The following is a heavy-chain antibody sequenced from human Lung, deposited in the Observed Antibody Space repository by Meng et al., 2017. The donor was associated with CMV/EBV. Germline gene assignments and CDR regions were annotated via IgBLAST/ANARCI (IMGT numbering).Heavy chain of an antibody. CDR1: GYTFTGYY. CDR3: ARVTDFWSTPWGFDP. V-gene: IGHV1-2*02. J-gene: IGHJ5*01. CDR2: VNAHSGDT. Sequence: GYTFTGYYSHWVRQAPGQGLEWMGWVNAHSGDTNYAVQFQGRITMTRDTSITTAYMELSSLTSDDTAFYYCARVTDFWSTPWGFDPWGQGTLVTVSS. D-gene: IGHD3-3*01.